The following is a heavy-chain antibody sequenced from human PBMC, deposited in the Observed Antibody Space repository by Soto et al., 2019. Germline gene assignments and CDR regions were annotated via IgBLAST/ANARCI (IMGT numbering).Heavy chain of an antibody. CDR1: GYSFTSYW. D-gene: IGHD3-22*01. CDR3: ARQYYYDSSGYYYFGY. CDR2: IYPGDSDT. J-gene: IGHJ4*02. Sequence: PGESLKISCKGSGYSFTSYWIGWVRQMPGKGLEWMGIIYPGDSDTRYSPSFQGQVTISADKSISTAYLQWSSLKASDTAMYYCARQYYYDSSGYYYFGYWGQGTLVTVS. V-gene: IGHV5-51*01.